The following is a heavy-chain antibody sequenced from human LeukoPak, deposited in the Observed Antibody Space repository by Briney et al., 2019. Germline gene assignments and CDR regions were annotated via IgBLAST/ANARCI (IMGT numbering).Heavy chain of an antibody. Sequence: ASVKVSCKASGYTFTSYGISWVRQAPGQGLEWMGGIIPIFGTANYAQKFQGRVTITADESTSTAYMELSSLRSEDTAVYYCARPNGAYYYDSSGYYGLRDAFDIWGQGTMVTVSS. D-gene: IGHD3-22*01. J-gene: IGHJ3*02. CDR2: IIPIFGTA. CDR3: ARPNGAYYYDSSGYYGLRDAFDI. V-gene: IGHV1-69*13. CDR1: GYTFTSYG.